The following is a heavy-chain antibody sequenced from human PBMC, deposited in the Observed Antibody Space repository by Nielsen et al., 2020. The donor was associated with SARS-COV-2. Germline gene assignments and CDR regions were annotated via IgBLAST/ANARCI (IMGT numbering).Heavy chain of an antibody. CDR2: IYTSGST. V-gene: IGHV4-61*02. J-gene: IGHJ6*02. Sequence: SETLSLTCTVSGGSISSGSYYWSWIRQPAGKGLEWIGRIYTSGSTNYNPSLKSRVTISVDTSKNQFSLKLSSVTAADTAVYYCHGIAAAGRRLYYYYGMDVWGQGTTVTVSS. D-gene: IGHD6-13*01. CDR3: HGIAAAGRRLYYYYGMDV. CDR1: GGSISSGSYY.